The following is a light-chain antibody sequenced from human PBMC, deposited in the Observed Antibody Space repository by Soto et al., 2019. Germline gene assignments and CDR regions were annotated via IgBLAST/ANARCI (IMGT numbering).Light chain of an antibody. CDR2: FTS. J-gene: IGLJ3*02. Sequence: QTVVTQEPSFSVSPGTTVTLTCGLSSGSVSTSHYPNWYRQTPGQAPRPLIYFTSIRFSGVPGRFSGSILGNKAALTITGAQADDESDYYCVLYMGSGYWVFGGGTKLTVL. CDR3: VLYMGSGYWV. V-gene: IGLV8-61*01. CDR1: SGSVSTSHY.